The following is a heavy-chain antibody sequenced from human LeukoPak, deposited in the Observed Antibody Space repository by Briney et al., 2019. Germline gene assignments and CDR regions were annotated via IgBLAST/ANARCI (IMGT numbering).Heavy chain of an antibody. Sequence: GGSLRLSCAASGFTFSGYSMNWVRQAPGKGLEWVSSISSSSRYTYYADSVKGRFTISRDNAKNSLYLQMNSLRAEDTAVYYCARDPDSSSWYDYWGQGTLVTVSS. CDR2: ISSSSRYT. V-gene: IGHV3-21*01. D-gene: IGHD6-13*01. J-gene: IGHJ4*02. CDR1: GFTFSGYS. CDR3: ARDPDSSSWYDY.